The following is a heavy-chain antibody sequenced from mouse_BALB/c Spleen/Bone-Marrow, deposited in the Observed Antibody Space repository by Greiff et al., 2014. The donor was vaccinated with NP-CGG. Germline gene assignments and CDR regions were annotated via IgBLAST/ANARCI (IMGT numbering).Heavy chain of an antibody. CDR3: ARVWDEGSYAMDY. D-gene: IGHD4-1*01. J-gene: IGHJ4*01. CDR2: IDPSDSET. CDR1: GYPFTSYW. Sequence: VQLQQSGPQLVRPGASVKISCKASGYPFTSYWMHWVKQRPGQGLEWIGMIDPSDSETRLNQKFKDKATLTVDKSSSTAYMQLSSPTSEDSAVYYCARVWDEGSYAMDYWGQGTSHRLL. V-gene: IGHV1S126*01.